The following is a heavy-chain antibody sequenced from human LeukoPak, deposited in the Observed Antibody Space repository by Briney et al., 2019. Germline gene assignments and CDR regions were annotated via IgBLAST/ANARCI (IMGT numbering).Heavy chain of an antibody. CDR2: INHSGST. Sequence: SETLSLTCAVYGGSFSGYYWSWIRQPPVKGLEWIGEINHSGSTNYNPSLKSRVTISVDTPKNQFSLKLSSVTAADTAVYYCARGGSQHIVVVTAINNYGMDVWGQGTTVTVSS. CDR3: ARGGSQHIVVVTAINNYGMDV. V-gene: IGHV4-34*01. J-gene: IGHJ6*02. D-gene: IGHD2-21*02. CDR1: GGSFSGYY.